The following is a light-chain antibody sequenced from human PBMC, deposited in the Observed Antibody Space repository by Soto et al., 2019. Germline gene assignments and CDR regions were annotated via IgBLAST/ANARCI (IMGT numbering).Light chain of an antibody. CDR1: QGIRNS. J-gene: IGKJ1*01. Sequence: IQLTQSPFSLSASVGDTVTITCRASQGIRNSVAWYQQKPGKVPNLLIYGASTLQSGVPSRFSGSGSGTEITLTITSLQPEYFAAYYCQQLNRDPPFDQGTNVEIK. CDR3: QQLNRDPP. CDR2: GAS. V-gene: IGKV1-9*01.